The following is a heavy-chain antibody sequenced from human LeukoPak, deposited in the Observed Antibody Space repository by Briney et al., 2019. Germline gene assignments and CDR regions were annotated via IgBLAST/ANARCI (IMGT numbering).Heavy chain of an antibody. CDR1: GGSISSGSYY. D-gene: IGHD3-10*01. CDR2: IYTSGST. V-gene: IGHV4-61*02. J-gene: IGHJ5*02. Sequence: SQTLSLTCTVSGGSISSGSYYWSWIRPPAGKGLEWIGRIYTSGSTNYNPSLKSRVAISIDTSKNQFSLKLSSVTAADTAVYYCARVSRDGWFGDFAWGQGTLVTVSS. CDR3: ARVSRDGWFGDFA.